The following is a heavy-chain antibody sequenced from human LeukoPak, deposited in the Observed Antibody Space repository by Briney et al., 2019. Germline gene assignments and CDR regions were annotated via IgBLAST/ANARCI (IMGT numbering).Heavy chain of an antibody. J-gene: IGHJ4*02. D-gene: IGHD3-16*01. CDR1: GDSISSYY. V-gene: IGHV4-59*01. Sequence: PSETLSLTCTVSGDSISSYYWSWIRQPPGRGLEWIGYVSNSGSTSFHPSLKSRVTMSVDTSENQFSLRLNSVTAADTAVYYCAAEARTGGVTVFGSWGQGALVTVSS. CDR2: VSNSGST. CDR3: AAEARTGGVTVFGS.